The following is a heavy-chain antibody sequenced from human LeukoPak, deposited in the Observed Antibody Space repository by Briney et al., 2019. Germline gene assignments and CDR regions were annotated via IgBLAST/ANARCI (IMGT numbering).Heavy chain of an antibody. J-gene: IGHJ3*02. CDR3: AREPPEYYDFWSGYHGHHDAFDI. Sequence: PSETLSLTCAVYGGSFSGYYWSWIRQPPGKGLEWIGEINHSGSTNYNPSLKSRVTISVDTSKNQFSLKLSSVTAADTAVYYCAREPPEYYDFWSGYHGHHDAFDIWGQGTMVTVSS. CDR2: INHSGST. D-gene: IGHD3-3*01. V-gene: IGHV4-34*01. CDR1: GGSFSGYY.